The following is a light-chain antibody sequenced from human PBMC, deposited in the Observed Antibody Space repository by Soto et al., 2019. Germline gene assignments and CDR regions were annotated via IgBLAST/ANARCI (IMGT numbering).Light chain of an antibody. CDR3: QQSYCSPLT. V-gene: IGKV1-39*01. Sequence: DIQMTQSPSSLSASIGDRVTISCRASQNISTYVDWYQQKPGNAPELLIYFASKLESGVPSRFSGSGSGTHFTLTVSSLQPEDLATYFCQQSYCSPLTFGGGTKVEIK. J-gene: IGKJ4*01. CDR1: QNISTY. CDR2: FAS.